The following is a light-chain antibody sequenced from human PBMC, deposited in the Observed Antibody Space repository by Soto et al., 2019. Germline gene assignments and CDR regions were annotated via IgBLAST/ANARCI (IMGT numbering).Light chain of an antibody. J-gene: IGKJ1*01. Sequence: AIQMTQSPSSLSASVGDRVTITCRASQGIRNDLGWYQQKPGKAPKLLIYTESSLQSGVPSRFSGSGSGTDFTLTISSLQPEDFATYYCLQDYNYPLTFGQGTKVEIK. CDR3: LQDYNYPLT. V-gene: IGKV1-6*01. CDR1: QGIRND. CDR2: TES.